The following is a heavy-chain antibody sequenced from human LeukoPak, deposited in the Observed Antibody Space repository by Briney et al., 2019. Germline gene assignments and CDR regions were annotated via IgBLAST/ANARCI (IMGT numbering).Heavy chain of an antibody. D-gene: IGHD6-19*01. Sequence: SETLSLTCTVSGDSIIGYYWGWIRQPPGKGLEWIGSIYYSGSTYYNPSLKSRVTISVDTSKNQFSLKLSSVTAADTAVYYCARDWGSGWSLDYWGQGTLVTVSS. CDR2: IYYSGST. CDR1: GDSIIGYY. CDR3: ARDWGSGWSLDY. V-gene: IGHV4-39*07. J-gene: IGHJ4*02.